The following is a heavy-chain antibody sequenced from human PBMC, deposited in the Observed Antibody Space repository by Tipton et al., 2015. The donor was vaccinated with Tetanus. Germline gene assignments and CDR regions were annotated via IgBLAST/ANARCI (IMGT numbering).Heavy chain of an antibody. CDR1: GGSITSYF. J-gene: IGHJ4*02. Sequence: GLVKPSGTLSLTCNVSGGSITSYFWSWIRQTPGKRLEWIGYITYSARTKYNPSLTSRVTLSLEASKNEFSLRLSSVTAADTAVYHCARVKVSVYGTQVDYFLDSWGQGTLVTVSS. CDR2: ITYSART. CDR3: ARVKVSVYGTQVDYFLDS. V-gene: IGHV4-59*01. D-gene: IGHD2/OR15-2a*01.